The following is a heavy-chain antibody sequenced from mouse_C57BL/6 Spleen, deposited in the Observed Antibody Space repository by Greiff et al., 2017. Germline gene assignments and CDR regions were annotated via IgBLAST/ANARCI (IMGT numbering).Heavy chain of an antibody. J-gene: IGHJ4*01. V-gene: IGHV1-22*01. CDR2: INPNNGGT. CDR1: GYTFTDYN. Sequence: DVQLQESGPELVKPGASVKMSCKASGYTFTDYNMHWVKQSHGKSLEWIGYINPNNGGTSYNQKFKGKATLTVNKSSSTAYMELRSLTSEDSAVYYCASQGGYYSCAMDYWGQGTSVTVSS. CDR3: ASQGGYYSCAMDY. D-gene: IGHD2-3*01.